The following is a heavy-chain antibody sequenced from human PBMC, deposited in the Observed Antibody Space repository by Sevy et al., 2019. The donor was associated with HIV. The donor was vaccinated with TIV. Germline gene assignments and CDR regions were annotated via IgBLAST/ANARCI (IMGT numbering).Heavy chain of an antibody. J-gene: IGHJ6*03. CDR3: ARVGIAAAGDYYYYMDV. CDR1: GFTFSSYW. V-gene: IGHV3-74*01. Sequence: GGSLRLSCAASGFTFSSYWMHWVRQAPGKGLVWVSRINSDGSSTSYADSVKGRFTISRDNAKNTLYLQMNSLRAEDTAVYYYARVGIAAAGDYYYYMDVWGKGTTVTVSS. D-gene: IGHD6-13*01. CDR2: INSDGSST.